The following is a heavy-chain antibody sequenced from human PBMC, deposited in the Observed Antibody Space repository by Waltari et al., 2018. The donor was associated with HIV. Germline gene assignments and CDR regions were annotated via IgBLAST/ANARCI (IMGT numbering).Heavy chain of an antibody. Sequence: EVQLVESGGSLVKPGESLRLSCAASGFTPTNAWMSWVRQAPGKGLEWVGRIKSEDDGGTTDYAAPVKGRFTISRDDSKNALYLQMNSLKTEDTALYYCTSTGGGITDYWGQGTLVTVSS. J-gene: IGHJ4*02. V-gene: IGHV3-15*01. CDR1: GFTPTNAW. D-gene: IGHD2-15*01. CDR2: IKSEDDGGTT. CDR3: TSTGGGITDY.